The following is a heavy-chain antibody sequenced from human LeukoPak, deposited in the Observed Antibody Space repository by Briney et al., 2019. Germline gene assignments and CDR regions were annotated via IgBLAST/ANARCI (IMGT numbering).Heavy chain of an antibody. CDR1: GGSISSYY. V-gene: IGHV4-4*07. Sequence: SETLSLTCTVSGGSISSYYWSWIRQPAGKGLEWIGSIYHSGSTYYNPSLKSRVTISVDTSKNQFSLKLSSVTAADTAVYYCARDAGFYDFLWGQGTLVTVSS. D-gene: IGHD3-3*01. J-gene: IGHJ4*02. CDR2: IYHSGST. CDR3: ARDAGFYDFL.